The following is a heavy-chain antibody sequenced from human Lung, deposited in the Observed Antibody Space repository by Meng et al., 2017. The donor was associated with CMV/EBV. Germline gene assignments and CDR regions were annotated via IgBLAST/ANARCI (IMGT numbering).Heavy chain of an antibody. CDR3: ARHFGEWQQPYYYYYGMDV. J-gene: IGHJ6*02. V-gene: IGHV4-39*01. Sequence: GSLRLXCTVSGGSISSSSYYWGWIRQPPGKGLEWIGSIYYSGSTYYNPSLKSRVTISVDTSKNQFSLKLSSVTAADTAVYYCARHFGEWQQPYYYYYGMDVWGQGTXVTVSS. D-gene: IGHD3-16*01. CDR1: GGSISSSSYY. CDR2: IYYSGST.